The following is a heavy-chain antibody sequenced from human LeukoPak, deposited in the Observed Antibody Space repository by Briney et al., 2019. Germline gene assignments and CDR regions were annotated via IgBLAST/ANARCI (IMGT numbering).Heavy chain of an antibody. Sequence: SGPTLVNPXQTLTLTCTFSGFSLSTSGMRVSWIRQPPGKALEWLALIDWDDDKFYSTSLKTRLTISKDTSKNQVVLTMTNMDPVDTATYYCARTEYSSSSYWFDPWGQGTLVTVSS. V-gene: IGHV2-70*04. J-gene: IGHJ5*02. D-gene: IGHD6-6*01. CDR3: ARTEYSSSSYWFDP. CDR1: GFSLSTSGMR. CDR2: IDWDDDK.